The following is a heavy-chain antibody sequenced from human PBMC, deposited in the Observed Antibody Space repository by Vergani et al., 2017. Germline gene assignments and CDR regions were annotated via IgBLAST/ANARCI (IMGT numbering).Heavy chain of an antibody. Sequence: QVQLVQSGAEVKKPGASVKVSCKASGYTFTGYYMHWVRQAPGQGLEWMGWINPNSGGTNYAQKFQGRVTMTRDTSISTAYMELGRWRYDDTAVYYCARAVAGYSSGWYVSSYWGQGTLVTVSS. D-gene: IGHD6-19*01. J-gene: IGHJ4*02. CDR2: INPNSGGT. V-gene: IGHV1-2*02. CDR1: GYTFTGYY. CDR3: ARAVAGYSSGWYVSSY.